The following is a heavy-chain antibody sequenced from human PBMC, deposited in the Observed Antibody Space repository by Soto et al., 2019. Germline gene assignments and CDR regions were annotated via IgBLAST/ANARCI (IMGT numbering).Heavy chain of an antibody. CDR2: INPNGGST. J-gene: IGHJ6*02. CDR3: ARDTDYGGNSHQLYYYYYGMDV. D-gene: IGHD4-17*01. V-gene: IGHV1-46*01. CDR1: ADTFTSYY. Sequence: ASVKVSCKAPADTFTSYYIHWVRQAPGHGLEWMGIINPNGGSTRFAQTFQGRITMTRDTSISTAYMELSRLRSDDTAVYYCARDTDYGGNSHQLYYYYYGMDVWGQGTTVTVSS.